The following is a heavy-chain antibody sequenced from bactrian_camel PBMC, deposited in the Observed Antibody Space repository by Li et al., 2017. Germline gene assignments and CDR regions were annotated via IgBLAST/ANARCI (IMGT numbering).Heavy chain of an antibody. J-gene: IGHJ6*01. CDR2: VDSLGIP. D-gene: IGHD4*01. CDR1: GLTGDGFY. Sequence: HVQLVESGGGSVQAGGSVRLSCVTSGLTGDGFYVSWIRQVPGKEREVVAAVDSLGIPPYADSVKGRFTLSRDKAKNTLYLQMNSLKLEDTAMYHCAADPSAGACWRLIVRGLFGYRGQGTKVTVS. V-gene: IGHV3S55*01. CDR3: AADPSAGACWRLIVRGLFGY.